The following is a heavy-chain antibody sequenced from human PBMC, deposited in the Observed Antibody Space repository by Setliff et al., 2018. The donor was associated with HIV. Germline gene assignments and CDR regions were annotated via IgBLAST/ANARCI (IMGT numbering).Heavy chain of an antibody. CDR2: AHSNGFK. V-gene: IGHV4-61*09. Sequence: PSETLSLTCDVSGVSINSGDYSWNWIRQPAGKRLEWIGHAHSNGFKNYNSSLESRVDISVDTSKDQISLKVDSVTAADTAIYFCARGVVGSYYDYVNIYYHDYIDLWGKGTTVTVSS. CDR3: ARGVVGSYYDYVNIYYHDYIDL. D-gene: IGHD3-22*01. J-gene: IGHJ6*03. CDR1: GVSINSGDYS.